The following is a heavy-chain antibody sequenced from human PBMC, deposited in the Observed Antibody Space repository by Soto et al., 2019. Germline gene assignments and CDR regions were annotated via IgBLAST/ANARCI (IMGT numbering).Heavy chain of an antibody. CDR2: VYDSGSS. Sequence: QMVLQESGPGLVKPSETLSLTCNVSGGSISSFYWTWSRQPAGGRLEWIGRVYDSGSSNYHPSMKTRITMSLHRSRSQFSLSLYSVTSADTAVYYCARWVAETDFYPWANWFDLCGQGILVTVSS. V-gene: IGHV4-4*07. CDR1: GGSISSFY. CDR3: ARWVAETDFYPWANWFDL. J-gene: IGHJ5*02. D-gene: IGHD6-19*01.